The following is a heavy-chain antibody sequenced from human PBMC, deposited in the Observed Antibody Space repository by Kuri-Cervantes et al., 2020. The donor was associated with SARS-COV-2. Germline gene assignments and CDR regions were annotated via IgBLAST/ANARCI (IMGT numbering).Heavy chain of an antibody. CDR3: AAALIDAFDI. Sequence: SVKVSCKASGFTFTSPAMQWVRQARGQRLEWIGWIVVGSGNTNYAQKFQERVTITRDMSTSTAYMELSSLGSEDMAVYYCAAALIDAFDIWGQGTMVTVSS. V-gene: IGHV1-58*02. CDR2: IVVGSGNT. J-gene: IGHJ3*02. CDR1: GFTFTSPA.